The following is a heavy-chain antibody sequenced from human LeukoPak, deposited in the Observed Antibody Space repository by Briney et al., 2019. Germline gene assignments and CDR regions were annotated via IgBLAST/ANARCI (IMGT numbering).Heavy chain of an antibody. CDR3: ARDSNWANAFDI. Sequence: GASVKVSCKASGYTFTGYYMHWVRQAPRQGLEWMGIINPSGGSTSYAQKFQGRVTMTRDMSTSTVYMELSSLRSEDTAVYYCARDSNWANAFDIWGQGTMVTVSS. V-gene: IGHV1-46*01. CDR2: INPSGGST. CDR1: GYTFTGYY. D-gene: IGHD7-27*01. J-gene: IGHJ3*02.